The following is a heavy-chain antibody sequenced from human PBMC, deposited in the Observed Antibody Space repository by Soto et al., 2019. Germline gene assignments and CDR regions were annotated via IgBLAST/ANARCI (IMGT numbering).Heavy chain of an antibody. CDR1: GFTFSSYS. CDR3: ARDHIAYYDSSGLVGY. V-gene: IGHV3-21*01. CDR2: ISSSSSYI. D-gene: IGHD3-22*01. Sequence: GGSLRLSCAASGFTFSSYSMNWVRQAPGKGLEWVSSISSSSSYIYYADSVKGRFTISRDNAKNSLYLQMNSLRAEDTAVYYCARDHIAYYDSSGLVGYWGQGTLVTVSS. J-gene: IGHJ4*02.